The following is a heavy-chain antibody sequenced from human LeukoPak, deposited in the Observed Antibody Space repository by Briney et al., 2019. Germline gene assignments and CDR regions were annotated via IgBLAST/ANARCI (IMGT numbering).Heavy chain of an antibody. CDR3: AKDPSYYVSSGSLYYFDY. Sequence: GGTLRLSCAASGFTFSSYAMSWVRQAPGKGLEWVSAISGSGGSTYYADSVKGRFTISRDNSKNTLYLQMNSLRAEDTAVYYCAKDPSYYVSSGSLYYFDYWGQGTLVTVSS. CDR1: GFTFSSYA. J-gene: IGHJ4*02. V-gene: IGHV3-23*01. D-gene: IGHD3-22*01. CDR2: ISGSGGST.